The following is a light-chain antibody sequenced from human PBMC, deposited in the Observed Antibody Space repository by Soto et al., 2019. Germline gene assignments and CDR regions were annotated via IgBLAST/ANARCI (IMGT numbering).Light chain of an antibody. CDR3: QHYNNVPPYT. V-gene: IGKV3-15*01. Sequence: EIVMTQSPATLSVSPGERATISCRASQRISTNLAWYQQKPGQAPRLLIYGASSRATGIPARFSGSGSEREFTLTISGIQSEDYASDYCQHYNNVPPYTFGQGTKLEIK. CDR1: QRISTN. J-gene: IGKJ2*01. CDR2: GAS.